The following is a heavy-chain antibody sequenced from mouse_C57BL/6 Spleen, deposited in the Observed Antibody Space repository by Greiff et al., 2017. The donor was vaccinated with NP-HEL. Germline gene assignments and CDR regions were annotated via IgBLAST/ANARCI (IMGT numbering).Heavy chain of an antibody. D-gene: IGHD2-4*01. V-gene: IGHV1-42*01. Sequence: EVQRVESGPELVKPGASVKISCKASGYSFTGYYMNWVKQSPEKSLEWIGEINPSTGGTTYNQKFKAKATLTVDKSSSTAYMQLKSLTSEDSAVYYCLIYYDYEGYFDYWGQGTTLTVSS. CDR2: INPSTGGT. CDR3: LIYYDYEGYFDY. J-gene: IGHJ2*01. CDR1: GYSFTGYY.